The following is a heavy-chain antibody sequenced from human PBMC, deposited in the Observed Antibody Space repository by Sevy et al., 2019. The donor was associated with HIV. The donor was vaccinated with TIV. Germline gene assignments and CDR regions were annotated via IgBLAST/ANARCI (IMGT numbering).Heavy chain of an antibody. CDR2: ISYDGSDK. J-gene: IGHJ4*02. D-gene: IGHD3-22*01. CDR1: GFTFSSYW. V-gene: IGHV3-30*18. CDR3: AKDLLGDYYDSSGVLDY. Sequence: GGSLRLSCAASGFTFSSYWMSWVRQAPGKGLEWVAVISYDGSDKFYADSVKGRFTISRDNSKNTVYLQMNSLGPEDAAVYYCAKDLLGDYYDSSGVLDYWGQGTLVTVSS.